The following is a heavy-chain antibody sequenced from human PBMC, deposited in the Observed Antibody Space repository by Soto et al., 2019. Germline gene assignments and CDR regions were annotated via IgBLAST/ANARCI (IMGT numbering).Heavy chain of an antibody. CDR2: VSHSGST. CDR3: SRLGYSFGYETYYYFYGLDV. V-gene: IGHV4-34*01. CDR1: DESFSGYF. D-gene: IGHD5-18*01. J-gene: IGHJ6*02. Sequence: PSETLSLTCGIYDESFSGYFWTWIRQPPGKGLEWIGEVSHSGSTNYNPSLKSRLTISLDTSEKEVSLRLSSVTAADTAVYYCSRLGYSFGYETYYYFYGLDVWGQGTTVT.